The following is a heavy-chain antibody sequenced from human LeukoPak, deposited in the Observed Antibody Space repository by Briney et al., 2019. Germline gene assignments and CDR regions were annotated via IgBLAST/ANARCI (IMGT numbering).Heavy chain of an antibody. Sequence: GGSLRLSCAASGFTFSSYWMSWARQAPGKGLEWVANIKQDGSEKYYVDSVKGRFTISRDNAKNSLYLQMNSLRSEDTGVYYCVRSHSAAFDIWGQGTMVTVSS. J-gene: IGHJ3*02. CDR2: IKQDGSEK. CDR3: VRSHSAAFDI. CDR1: GFTFSSYW. V-gene: IGHV3-7*01.